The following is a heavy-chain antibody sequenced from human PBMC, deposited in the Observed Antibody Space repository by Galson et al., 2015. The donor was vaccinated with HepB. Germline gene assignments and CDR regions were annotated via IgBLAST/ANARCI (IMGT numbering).Heavy chain of an antibody. D-gene: IGHD3-22*01. J-gene: IGHJ4*02. V-gene: IGHV1-69*02. CDR3: ARGPSSRYYYESSGYMYYFDY. CDR2: IIPILGIA. Sequence: SVKVSCKASGGTFSSYTISWVRQAPGQGLEWMGRIIPILGIADYAQKFQGRVTITADKSTSTAYMELSSLRSEDTAVYYCARGPSSRYYYESSGYMYYFDYWGQGTLVTVSS. CDR1: GGTFSSYT.